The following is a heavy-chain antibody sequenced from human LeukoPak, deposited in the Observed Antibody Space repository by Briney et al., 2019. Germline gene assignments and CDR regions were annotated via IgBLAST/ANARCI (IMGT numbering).Heavy chain of an antibody. CDR3: AAMVGATRDAFDI. CDR2: ISWNSGSI. CDR1: GFTFDDYA. D-gene: IGHD1-26*01. J-gene: IGHJ3*02. V-gene: IGHV3-9*01. Sequence: GGSLRLSCAAPGFTFDDYAMHWVRQAPGKGLGWVSGISWNSGSIGYADSGKGRFTISSDNAKNSLYLQMNSLRAEDTALYYCAAMVGATRDAFDIWGQGTMVTVSS.